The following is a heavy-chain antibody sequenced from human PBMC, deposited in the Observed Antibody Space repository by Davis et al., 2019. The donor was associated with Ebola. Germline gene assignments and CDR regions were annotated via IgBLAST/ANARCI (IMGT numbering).Heavy chain of an antibody. CDR3: ARGGNYGDF. J-gene: IGHJ4*02. CDR1: GYTFSSYA. V-gene: IGHV1-3*04. D-gene: IGHD4-17*01. Sequence: AASVKVSCKASGYTFSSYAVRWVRQAPGQRPEWMGWINTGNGVTEVSQTFQGRVTITRDTSANTVYMDLSSLRSEDTAVYYCARGGNYGDFWGQGTLVTVSS. CDR2: INTGNGVT.